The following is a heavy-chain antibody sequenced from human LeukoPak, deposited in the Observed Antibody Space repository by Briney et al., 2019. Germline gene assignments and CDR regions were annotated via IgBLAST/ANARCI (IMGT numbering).Heavy chain of an antibody. V-gene: IGHV3-23*01. Sequence: GGSLRLSCTASGFTFSTYAMTWGRQAPGKGLEWVSSISGSGDSTYYADSVKGRFTISRDNTKNTLYLQMSSLRADDTALYHCARDSGSYLQPTDYWGQGTLVTVSS. J-gene: IGHJ4*02. D-gene: IGHD1-26*01. CDR3: ARDSGSYLQPTDY. CDR2: ISGSGDST. CDR1: GFTFSTYA.